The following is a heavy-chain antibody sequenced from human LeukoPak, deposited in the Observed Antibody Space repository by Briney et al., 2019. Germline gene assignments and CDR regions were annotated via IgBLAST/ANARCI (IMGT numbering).Heavy chain of an antibody. CDR2: IYYSGST. D-gene: IGHD4-23*01. Sequence: SETLSLTCTVSGGSISSSSYYWGWIRQPPGKGLEWIGSIYYSGSTYYNPSLKSRVTISVDTSKNQFSLKLSSVTAADTAVYYCARPYENGGNPFAFDIWGQGTMVTVSS. V-gene: IGHV4-39*01. CDR1: GGSISSSSYY. CDR3: ARPYENGGNPFAFDI. J-gene: IGHJ3*02.